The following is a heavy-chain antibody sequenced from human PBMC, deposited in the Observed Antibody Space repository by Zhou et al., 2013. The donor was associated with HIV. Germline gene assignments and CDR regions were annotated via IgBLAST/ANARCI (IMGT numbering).Heavy chain of an antibody. D-gene: IGHD2-15*01. CDR1: GFTFSSAW. CDR3: TTGVVDANHDGY. V-gene: IGHV3-15*01. J-gene: IGHJ4*02. CDR2: IKNKYDAETT. Sequence: EVQLVESGGGLVKPGGSLRLSCAASGFTFSSAWMNWVRQAPGKGLEWVGRIKNKYDAETTDYAAPVKGRFTISRDDSKNTLYLQMNSLKTEDTGIYFCTTGVVDANHDGYWGQGTLVTVSS.